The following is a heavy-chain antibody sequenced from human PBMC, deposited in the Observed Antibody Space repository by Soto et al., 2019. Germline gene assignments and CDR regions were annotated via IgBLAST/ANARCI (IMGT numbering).Heavy chain of an antibody. Sequence: SVKVSCKASGGTFSSYAISWVRQAPGQGLEWMGGIIPIFGTANYAQKFQGRVTMTTDESTSTGYMELSSLRSEDTALYYCAQVYCSSTSCSKFDYWGQGTLVTVSS. V-gene: IGHV1-69*05. CDR1: GGTFSSYA. CDR3: AQVYCSSTSCSKFDY. D-gene: IGHD2-2*01. J-gene: IGHJ4*02. CDR2: IIPIFGTA.